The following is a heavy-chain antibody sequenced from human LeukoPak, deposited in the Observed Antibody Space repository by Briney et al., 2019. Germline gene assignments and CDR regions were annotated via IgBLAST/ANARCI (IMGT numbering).Heavy chain of an antibody. V-gene: IGHV4-39*01. J-gene: IGHJ4*02. Sequence: SETLSLTCTVSGGSISSGGYSWSWIRQHPGKGLEWIGYIYYSGSTYYNPSLKSRVTISVDTSKNQFSLKLNSVTAADTVVYYCARHGLEGGYSYGYFDWGQGTLVTVSS. CDR2: IYYSGST. CDR3: ARHGLEGGYSYGYFD. CDR1: GGSISSGGYS. D-gene: IGHD5-18*01.